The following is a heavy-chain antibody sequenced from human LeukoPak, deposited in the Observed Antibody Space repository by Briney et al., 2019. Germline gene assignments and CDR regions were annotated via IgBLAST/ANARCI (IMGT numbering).Heavy chain of an antibody. V-gene: IGHV3-48*04. CDR1: GFTFSSYS. CDR2: ISSSGSTI. D-gene: IGHD1-14*01. Sequence: GGSLRLSCAASGFTFSSYSMMWVRQAPGKGLEWVSYISSSGSTIYYADSVKGRFTISRDNAKNSLYLQMNSLRAEDTAVYYCARDSTGKSAGLGDFDYWGQGTLVTVSS. J-gene: IGHJ4*02. CDR3: ARDSTGKSAGLGDFDY.